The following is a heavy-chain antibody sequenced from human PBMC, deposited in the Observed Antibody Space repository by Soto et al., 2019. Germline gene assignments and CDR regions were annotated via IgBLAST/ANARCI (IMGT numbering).Heavy chain of an antibody. V-gene: IGHV4-39*01. CDR1: GASISSRRSY. J-gene: IGHJ4*02. Sequence: PXATLSLTCTVSGASISSRRSYWGWVRQPPGKGLEWIVSFYYTGGTYSTYYNPSLKSRVTISVDTSKSQFSLNLRSVTAADTAVYYCASTRQGNYDFLGGYYALDYWGQGTLVTVSS. CDR3: ASTRQGNYDFLGGYYALDY. D-gene: IGHD3-3*01. CDR2: FYYTGGT.